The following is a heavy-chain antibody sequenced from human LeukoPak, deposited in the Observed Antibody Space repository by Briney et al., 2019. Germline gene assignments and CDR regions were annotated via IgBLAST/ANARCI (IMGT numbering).Heavy chain of an antibody. D-gene: IGHD6-13*01. CDR1: GYTFTGYY. V-gene: IGHV1-46*01. Sequence: ASVKVSCKASGYTFTGYYMHWVRQAPGQGLEWMGIINPSGGSTSYAQKFQGRVTMTRDTSTSTVYMELSSLRSEDTAVYYCAREKYSSTYYYYYGMDVWGQGTTVTVSS. J-gene: IGHJ6*02. CDR2: INPSGGST. CDR3: AREKYSSTYYYYYGMDV.